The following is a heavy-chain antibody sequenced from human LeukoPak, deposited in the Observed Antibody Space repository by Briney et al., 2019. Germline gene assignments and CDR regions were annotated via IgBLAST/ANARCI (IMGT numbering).Heavy chain of an antibody. CDR3: ARVGGTNYYYYGMDV. D-gene: IGHD1-1*01. V-gene: IGHV4-59*01. CDR2: IYDSGST. Sequence: SETLSLACTVSGGSISSYYWSWIRQPPGKGLEWIGYIYDSGSTNYNPSLKSRVTISVDTSKNQFSLKLSSVTAADTAVYYCARVGGTNYYYYGMDVWGQGTTVTVSS. CDR1: GGSISSYY. J-gene: IGHJ6*02.